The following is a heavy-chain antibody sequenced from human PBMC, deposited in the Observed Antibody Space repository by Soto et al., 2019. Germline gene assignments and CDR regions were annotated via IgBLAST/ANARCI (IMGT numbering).Heavy chain of an antibody. J-gene: IGHJ4*02. Sequence: LRLSCAASGFTFSSYGMHWVRQAPGKGLEWVAVIWYDGSNKYYADSVKGRFTISRDNSKNTLYLQMNSLRAEDTAVYYCARDAYYYGSGSPNPTDYWGQGTLVTVSS. V-gene: IGHV3-33*01. CDR2: IWYDGSNK. D-gene: IGHD3-10*01. CDR3: ARDAYYYGSGSPNPTDY. CDR1: GFTFSSYG.